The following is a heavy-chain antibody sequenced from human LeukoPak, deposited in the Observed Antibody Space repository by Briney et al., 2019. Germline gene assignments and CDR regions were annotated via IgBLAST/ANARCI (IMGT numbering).Heavy chain of an antibody. D-gene: IGHD2-2*01. Sequence: SETLSLTCTVSGGSVSRDNYSWSWIRQPPGKGLEWIGYISYSGSTNYNPSLKSRVIISVDTSKNQFSLKLSSVTAADTAVYYCVRHCCSTPSKRTFDIWGQGTLVTVSS. J-gene: IGHJ3*02. CDR1: GGSVSRDNYS. CDR2: ISYSGST. V-gene: IGHV4-61*01. CDR3: VRHCCSTPSKRTFDI.